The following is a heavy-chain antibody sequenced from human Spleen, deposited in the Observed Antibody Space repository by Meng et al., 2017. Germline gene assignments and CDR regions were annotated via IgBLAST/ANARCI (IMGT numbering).Heavy chain of an antibody. J-gene: IGHJ4*02. CDR3: ARLYSGNYADHFDS. CDR2: IYPGDSET. CDR1: GYRFTNNW. Sequence: GGSLRLSCKGSGYRFTNNWIGWVRQMSGKGLEWMGIIYPGDSETRYSPSFQGQVTMSADKSISTAYLQWTSLKASDTAMYYCARLYSGNYADHFDSWGQGTLVTVSS. V-gene: IGHV5-51*01. D-gene: IGHD1-26*01.